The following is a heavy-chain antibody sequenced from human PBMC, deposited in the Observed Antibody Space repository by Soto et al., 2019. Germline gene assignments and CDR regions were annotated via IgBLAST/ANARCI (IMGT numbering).Heavy chain of an antibody. Sequence: QVQLVESGGGVVQPGRSLRLSCAASGFTFSSYGMHWVRQAPGKGLEWVAVIWYDGSNKYYADSVKGRFTISRDNSKNTLYLQMNSLRADDTAVYYCARETGPTGKRPYYYYGMDVWGQGTTVTVSS. D-gene: IGHD1-1*01. V-gene: IGHV3-33*01. J-gene: IGHJ6*02. CDR2: IWYDGSNK. CDR3: ARETGPTGKRPYYYYGMDV. CDR1: GFTFSSYG.